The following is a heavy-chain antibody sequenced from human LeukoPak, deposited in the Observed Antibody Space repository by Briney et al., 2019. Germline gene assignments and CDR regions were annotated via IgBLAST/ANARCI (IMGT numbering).Heavy chain of an antibody. CDR1: GFISGFTFDDYA. D-gene: IGHD2/OR15-2a*01. CDR2: ITWDGATT. CDR3: AKGGRGGSIDI. V-gene: IGHV3-43D*03. J-gene: IGHJ3*02. Sequence: GGSLRLSCAASGFISGFTFDDYAMHWVRQSPGKGLEWVSLITWDGATTSYGESVKGRLTISRDNSKNSLYLQMNSLRSNDTALYYCAKGGRGGSIDIWGQGTMVTVSS.